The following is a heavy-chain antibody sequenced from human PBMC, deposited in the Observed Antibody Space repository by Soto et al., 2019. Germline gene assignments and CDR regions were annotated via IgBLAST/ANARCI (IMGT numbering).Heavy chain of an antibody. CDR2: IYYSGST. J-gene: IGHJ6*03. V-gene: IGHV4-59*08. CDR3: ARHPRTGYYYYMDV. CDR1: GGSISTYY. Sequence: HVQLQESGPGLVKPSETLSLTCTDSGGSISTYYWSWIRQPPGKGLEWIGNIYYSGSTTYNPSLERRVTISVDTSKKPVPLNLSSVTAADTAVYYCARHPRTGYYYYMDVWGNGTTVTVAS.